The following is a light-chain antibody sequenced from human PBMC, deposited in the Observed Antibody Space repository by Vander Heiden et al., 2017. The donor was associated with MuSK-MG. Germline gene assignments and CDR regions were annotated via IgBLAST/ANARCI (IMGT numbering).Light chain of an antibody. CDR3: QQYNDWPPIT. J-gene: IGKJ5*01. CDR1: QSISSS. V-gene: IGKV3-15*01. Sequence: EILMTQSPATLSVSPGEGATLSCRTSQSISSSLAWYQQKPGQAPRLLIYGASTRATGIPSSFSGSGSGTEFTLTISSLQSEDFAVYYCQQYNDWPPITFGQGTRLGIK. CDR2: GAS.